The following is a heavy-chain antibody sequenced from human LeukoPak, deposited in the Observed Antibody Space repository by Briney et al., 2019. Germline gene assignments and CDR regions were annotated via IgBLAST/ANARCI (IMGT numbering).Heavy chain of an antibody. CDR3: AREGTYPDFWSGYFEY. Sequence: GGSLRLSCAASGFTFSSYGMHWVRQTPDRGLEWVGFLSSDGSYDQYRESVRGRFSISRDNSKNTLYLEMNSLTVDDTGVYHCAREGTYPDFWSGYFEYWGQGTLAIVSS. J-gene: IGHJ4*02. CDR1: GFTFSSYG. CDR2: LSSDGSYD. V-gene: IGHV3-30*19. D-gene: IGHD3-3*01.